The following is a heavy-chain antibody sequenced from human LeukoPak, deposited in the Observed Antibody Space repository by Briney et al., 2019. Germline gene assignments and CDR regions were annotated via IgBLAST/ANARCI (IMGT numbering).Heavy chain of an antibody. CDR2: VYSSGST. CDR3: ARKPIFASGRHWYYFDN. CDR1: GGSISSSY. J-gene: IGHJ4*02. D-gene: IGHD3-10*01. V-gene: IGHV4-4*07. Sequence: SETLSLTCTVSGGSISSSYWSWIRQPAGKGLEWIGRVYSSGSTNYNPSLKSRVTMSVDTSKNQFSLKLNSVTAADTAVYYCARKPIFASGRHWYYFDNWGQGTLATVSS.